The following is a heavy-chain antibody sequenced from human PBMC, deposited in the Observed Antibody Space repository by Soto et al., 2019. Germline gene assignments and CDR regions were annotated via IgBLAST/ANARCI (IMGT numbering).Heavy chain of an antibody. CDR2: IIPIFGTA. D-gene: IGHD6-6*01. V-gene: IGHV1-69*13. Sequence: ASVKVSCKASGGTFSSYAISWVRQAPGQGLEWMGGIIPIFGTANYAQKFQGRVTITADESTSTAYMELSSLRSEDTAVYYCARALYSTSSPFDDWGQGTLVTVSS. CDR1: GGTFSSYA. J-gene: IGHJ4*02. CDR3: ARALYSTSSPFDD.